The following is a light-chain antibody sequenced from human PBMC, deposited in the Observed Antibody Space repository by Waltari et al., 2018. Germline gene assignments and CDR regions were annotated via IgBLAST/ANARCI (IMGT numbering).Light chain of an antibody. CDR1: SSDVGAYHF. CDR3: SSFAGTYTYV. V-gene: IGLV2-11*01. J-gene: IGLJ1*01. Sequence: QSALTQPRPVSGSPGQSVTISCTGPSSDVGAYHFFSSYQQHPGKAPKVIIYDISRRPSGVPDRFSGSRSGNTASLTISGLRSEDEADYYCSSFAGTYTYVFGGGTKVTVL. CDR2: DIS.